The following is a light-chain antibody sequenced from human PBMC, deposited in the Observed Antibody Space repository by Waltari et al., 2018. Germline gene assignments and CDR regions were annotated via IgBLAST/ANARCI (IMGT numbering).Light chain of an antibody. CDR2: DAA. J-gene: IGKJ2*01. CDR3: QQYVNLPLYT. Sequence: DIQMTQSPSSLSASVGDRVTITCQASQDISNYSNWYQQKPGKAPKLLSYDAANLETGVTSRFSGSGSGTYFTFTISSLQPEDIATYYCQQYVNLPLYTFGQGTKLEIK. CDR1: QDISNY. V-gene: IGKV1-33*01.